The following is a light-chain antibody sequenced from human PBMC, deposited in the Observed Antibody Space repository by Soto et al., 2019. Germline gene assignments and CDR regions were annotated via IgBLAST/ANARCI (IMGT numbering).Light chain of an antibody. J-gene: IGLJ1*01. CDR3: CSYTRSGSFV. CDR2: EVN. V-gene: IGLV2-23*02. CDR1: SSDVGIYNL. Sequence: QSALTQPASGSGSPGQPITISCTGTSSDVGIYNLVSWYQHFPGKAPKLMSYEVNKRPSGVSNRFSGSKSGSAAGLAISGLQADDEADYYCCSYTRSGSFVFGPGTTVPVL.